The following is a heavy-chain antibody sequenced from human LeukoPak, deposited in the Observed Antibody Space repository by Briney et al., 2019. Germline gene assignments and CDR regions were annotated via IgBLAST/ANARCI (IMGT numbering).Heavy chain of an antibody. CDR2: ISYDGSNK. CDR1: GFIFSSYG. CDR3: AKDYYYDSSGSNAYYFDY. J-gene: IGHJ4*02. D-gene: IGHD3-22*01. Sequence: GGSLRLSCEASGFIFSSYGMHWVRQAPGKGLEWVAVISYDGSNKYYADSVKGRFTISRDNSKNTLYLQMNSLRAEDTAVYYCAKDYYYDSSGSNAYYFDYWGQGTLVTVSS. V-gene: IGHV3-30*18.